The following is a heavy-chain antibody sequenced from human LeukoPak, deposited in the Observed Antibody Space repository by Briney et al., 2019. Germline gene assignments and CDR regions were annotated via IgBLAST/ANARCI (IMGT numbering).Heavy chain of an antibody. CDR2: IIPIFGTA. V-gene: IGHV1-69*13. CDR3: ASQLGPTTPHFDY. CDR1: GGTFSSYA. D-gene: IGHD1-26*01. Sequence: GASVKVSCKAFGGTFSSYAISWVRQAPGQGLEWMGGIIPIFGTANYAQKFQGRVTITADESTSTAYMELSSLRSEDTAVYYCASQLGPTTPHFDYWGQGTLVTVSS. J-gene: IGHJ4*02.